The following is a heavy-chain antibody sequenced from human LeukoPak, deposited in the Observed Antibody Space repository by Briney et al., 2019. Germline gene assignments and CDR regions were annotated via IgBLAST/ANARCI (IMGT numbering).Heavy chain of an antibody. V-gene: IGHV1-18*01. CDR1: GYTFTSYS. Sequence: ASVKVSCKASGYTFTSYSISWVRQAPGQGLEWMGWISAYTGNTNYAQSLQGRVTMTTDTSTSTAYMEVRSLRSDDTAVYYCARFKSSGAWDFDYWGQGTLVTVSS. J-gene: IGHJ4*02. D-gene: IGHD2-21*02. CDR3: ARFKSSGAWDFDY. CDR2: ISAYTGNT.